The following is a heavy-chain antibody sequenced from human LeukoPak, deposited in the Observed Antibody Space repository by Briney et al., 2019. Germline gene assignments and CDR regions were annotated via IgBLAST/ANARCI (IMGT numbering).Heavy chain of an antibody. CDR3: ARDQRGPSDY. CDR2: ISSSSSTI. J-gene: IGHJ4*02. D-gene: IGHD3-16*01. V-gene: IGHV3-48*01. Sequence: GGSLRLSCAASGFTFRSYSMNWVRQAPGKGLEWVSFISSSSSTIYYADSVKGRFTISRDNAKNSLYLQMNSLRAEDTAVYYCARDQRGPSDYWGQGTLVTVSS. CDR1: GFTFRSYS.